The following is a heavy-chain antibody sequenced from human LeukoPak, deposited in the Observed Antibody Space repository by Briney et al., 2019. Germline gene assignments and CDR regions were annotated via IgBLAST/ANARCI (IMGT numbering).Heavy chain of an antibody. CDR1: GYFISSGYY. Sequence: PSETLSLTCAVSGYFISSGYYWGGIRQPPGKGLEWIGSIYHSGSTYYNPSLKSRVTISVDTSKNQFSLKLSSVTAADTAVYYCARATFGNYYDFDYWGQGTLVTVSS. D-gene: IGHD1-26*01. J-gene: IGHJ4*02. CDR3: ARATFGNYYDFDY. CDR2: IYHSGST. V-gene: IGHV4-38-2*01.